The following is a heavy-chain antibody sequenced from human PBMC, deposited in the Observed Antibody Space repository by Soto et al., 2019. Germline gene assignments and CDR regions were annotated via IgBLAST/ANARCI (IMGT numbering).Heavy chain of an antibody. CDR1: GYMFTRYA. Sequence: ASVKVSCKASGYMFTRYAMHWVRQAPGQRLEWMGWINAGNGNTKYSQKFQGRVTITTDTSASTAYMELSSLRSEDTAVYYRARDGAVAGDSNFDYWGQGTLVTVSS. D-gene: IGHD6-19*01. V-gene: IGHV1-3*01. J-gene: IGHJ4*02. CDR3: ARDGAVAGDSNFDY. CDR2: INAGNGNT.